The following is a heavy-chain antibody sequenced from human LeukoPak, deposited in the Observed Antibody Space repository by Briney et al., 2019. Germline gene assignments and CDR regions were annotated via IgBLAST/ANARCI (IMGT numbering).Heavy chain of an antibody. Sequence: RAGGSLRLSCSASGFNFNKYSMNWVRQAPGKGLEWVSYISSSGSTIYYADSVKGRFTISRDNAKNSLYLQMNSLRAEDTAVYYCARDLRGRAPNYYYYYYMDVWGKGTTVTVSS. CDR1: GFNFNKYS. V-gene: IGHV3-48*04. CDR3: ARDLRGRAPNYYYYYYMDV. CDR2: ISSSGSTI. J-gene: IGHJ6*03.